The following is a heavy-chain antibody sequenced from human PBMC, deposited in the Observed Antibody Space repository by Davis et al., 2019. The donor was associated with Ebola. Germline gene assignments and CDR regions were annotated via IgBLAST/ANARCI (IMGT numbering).Heavy chain of an antibody. J-gene: IGHJ6*02. V-gene: IGHV1-46*01. Sequence: ASVKVSCKASGGTFTSYYMHWVRQAPGQGLEWMGIINPSGGSTSYAQKFQGRVTMTRDTSTSTVYMELSSLRSEDTAVYYCAREVVVVVAATPSGYYYYGMDVWGQGTTVTVSS. D-gene: IGHD2-15*01. CDR2: INPSGGST. CDR3: AREVVVVVAATPSGYYYYGMDV. CDR1: GGTFTSYY.